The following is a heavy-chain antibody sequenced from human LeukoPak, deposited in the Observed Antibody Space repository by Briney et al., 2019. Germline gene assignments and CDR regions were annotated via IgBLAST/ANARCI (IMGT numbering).Heavy chain of an antibody. D-gene: IGHD3-10*01. J-gene: IGHJ5*02. CDR2: IYHSGST. CDR1: GYSISSGYY. CDR3: ARVTWFGGFVTENWFDP. V-gene: IGHV4-38-2*02. Sequence: PSETLSLTCTVSGYSISSGYYWGWIRPPPGKGLEWIGSIYHSGSTYYNPSLKSRVTISVDTSKNQFSLKLSSVTAADTAVYYCARVTWFGGFVTENWFDPWGQGTLVTVSS.